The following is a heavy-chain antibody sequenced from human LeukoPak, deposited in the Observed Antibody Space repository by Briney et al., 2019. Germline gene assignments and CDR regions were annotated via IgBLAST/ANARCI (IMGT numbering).Heavy chain of an antibody. CDR1: GFTFITYS. V-gene: IGHV3-21*01. Sequence: PGGSLRLSCAASGFTFITYSMNWVRQAPGKGLEWVSSISSSSTYIYYADSVKGRFTISRDNAKNSLYLQMHSLRAEDTAVYYCARDYYGDYVFDYWGQGTLVTASS. D-gene: IGHD4-17*01. CDR2: ISSSSTYI. J-gene: IGHJ4*02. CDR3: ARDYYGDYVFDY.